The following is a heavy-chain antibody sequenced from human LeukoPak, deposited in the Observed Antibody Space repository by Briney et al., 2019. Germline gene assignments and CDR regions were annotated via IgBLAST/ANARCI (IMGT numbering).Heavy chain of an antibody. CDR3: AKDYYDSIDY. CDR2: ISYDGSNK. CDR1: GFTFSSYA. D-gene: IGHD3-22*01. J-gene: IGHJ4*02. Sequence: PGGSLRLSCAASGFTFSSYAMHWVRQAPGKGLEWVAVISYDGSNKYYADSVKGRFTISRDNSKNTLYLQMNSLRTEDTAVYYCAKDYYDSIDYWGQGTLVTVSS. V-gene: IGHV3-30-3*01.